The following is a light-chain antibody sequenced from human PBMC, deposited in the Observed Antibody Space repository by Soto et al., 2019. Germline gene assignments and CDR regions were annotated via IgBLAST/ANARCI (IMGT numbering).Light chain of an antibody. V-gene: IGLV1-44*01. CDR1: SSKIGSNI. CDR3: SAWDASLNAVL. J-gene: IGLJ2*01. Sequence: QSVLSQPPSASGTPGQRVTISCSGRSSKIGSNIVNWYQQLPGTAPKLLIYSNDQRPSGVPDRFSGSKSGTSASLAISGLQSEDEADYYCSAWDASLNAVLFGGGTKLTVL. CDR2: SND.